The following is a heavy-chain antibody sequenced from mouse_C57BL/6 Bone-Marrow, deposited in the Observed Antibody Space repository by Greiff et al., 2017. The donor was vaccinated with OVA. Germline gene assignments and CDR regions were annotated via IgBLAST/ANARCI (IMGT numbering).Heavy chain of an antibody. J-gene: IGHJ3*01. V-gene: IGHV5-6*01. CDR1: GFTFSSYG. CDR2: ISSGGSYT. Sequence: EVQLVESGGDLVKPGGSLKLSCAASGFTFSSYGMSWVRQTPDKRLEWVATISSGGSYTYYPDSVTGRFTISRDNAKSTLYLQMSSLKSEDTAMYYCARGDYYGSSPFAYWGQGTLVTVSA. CDR3: ARGDYYGSSPFAY. D-gene: IGHD1-1*01.